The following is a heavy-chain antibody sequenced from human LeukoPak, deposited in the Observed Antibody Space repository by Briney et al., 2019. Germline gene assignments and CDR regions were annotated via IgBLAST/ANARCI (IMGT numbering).Heavy chain of an antibody. CDR1: GGTFSSYG. CDR2: ISAYNGNT. J-gene: IGHJ4*02. CDR3: ARDRISMITFGGVIGGTGY. V-gene: IGHV1-18*01. Sequence: GASVKVSCKASGGTFSSYGISWVRQAPGQGLEWMGWISAYNGNTNYAQKLQGRVTMTTDTSTSTAYMELRSLRSDDTAVYYCARDRISMITFGGVIGGTGYWGQGTLVTVSS. D-gene: IGHD3-16*02.